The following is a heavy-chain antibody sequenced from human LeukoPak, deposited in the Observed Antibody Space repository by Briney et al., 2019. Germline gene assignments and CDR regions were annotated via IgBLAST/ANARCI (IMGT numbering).Heavy chain of an antibody. CDR1: GFTFSSYA. Sequence: GGSLRLSCAASGFTFSSYAMSWVRQAPGKGLEWVSTISGSSGSTYYADSVKGRFTISRDNSKNTLYLQMNSLRAEDTAVYYCAKDLDSYGCYWGQGTLVTVSS. CDR3: AKDLDSYGCY. J-gene: IGHJ4*02. V-gene: IGHV3-23*01. D-gene: IGHD5-18*01. CDR2: ISGSSGST.